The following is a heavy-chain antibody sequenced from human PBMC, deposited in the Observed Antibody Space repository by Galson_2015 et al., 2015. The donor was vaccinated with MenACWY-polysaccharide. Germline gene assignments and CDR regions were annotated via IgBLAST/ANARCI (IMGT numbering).Heavy chain of an antibody. CDR2: IHYRGST. Sequence: TLSLTCNVSGDSTRSGGYYWSWIRQHPGKGLEWMGYIHYRGSTSYNPSLKSRLLISGDASNGQFSLKLSSVTAADTAVYYCARYNIAAGDFDCWGQGALVTVSS. D-gene: IGHD6-25*01. V-gene: IGHV4-31*03. J-gene: IGHJ4*02. CDR1: GDSTRSGGYY. CDR3: ARYNIAAGDFDC.